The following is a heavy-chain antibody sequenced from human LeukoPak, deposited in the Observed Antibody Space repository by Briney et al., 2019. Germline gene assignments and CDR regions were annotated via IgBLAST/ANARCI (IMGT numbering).Heavy chain of an antibody. J-gene: IGHJ4*02. CDR3: ARDRGFGELFFDY. Sequence: GGSLRLSCAASGFTFSSYRMNWVRQAPGKGLEWVSSISSSSSYVYYADSVKGRFTISRDNAKNSLYLQMNSLRAEDTAVYYCARDRGFGELFFDYWGQGTLVTVSS. D-gene: IGHD3-10*01. CDR1: GFTFSSYR. CDR2: ISSSSSYV. V-gene: IGHV3-21*01.